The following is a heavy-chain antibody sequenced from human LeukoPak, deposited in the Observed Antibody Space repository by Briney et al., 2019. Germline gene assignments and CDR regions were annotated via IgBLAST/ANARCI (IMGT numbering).Heavy chain of an antibody. CDR3: ARNKINTVTTGWYFDL. D-gene: IGHD4-17*01. Sequence: GGSLRLSCAASGFTFSSYGMNWVRQAPGKGLEWVSFVSIGGSFIYYADSVKGRFTISRDDAKNSLYLQMNSLTAEDKAEYYCARNKINTVTTGWYFDLWGRGTLVSVSS. J-gene: IGHJ2*01. CDR1: GFTFSSYG. V-gene: IGHV3-21*01. CDR2: VSIGGSFI.